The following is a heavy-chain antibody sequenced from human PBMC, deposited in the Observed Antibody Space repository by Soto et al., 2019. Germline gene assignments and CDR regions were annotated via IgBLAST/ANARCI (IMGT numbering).Heavy chain of an antibody. V-gene: IGHV4-31*03. J-gene: IGHJ3*02. CDR3: AREGPSDYVGGSYRRNHDAFDI. D-gene: IGHD3-16*02. CDR2: IYYSGST. CDR1: GGSISSGGYY. Sequence: QVQLQESGPGLVKPSQTLSLTCTVSGGSISSGGYYWSWIRQHPGKGLEWIGYIYYSGSTYYNPSLKSRVNRSVYTSKNQFSLKLSSVTAADTAVYYCAREGPSDYVGGSYRRNHDAFDIWGQGTMVTVSS.